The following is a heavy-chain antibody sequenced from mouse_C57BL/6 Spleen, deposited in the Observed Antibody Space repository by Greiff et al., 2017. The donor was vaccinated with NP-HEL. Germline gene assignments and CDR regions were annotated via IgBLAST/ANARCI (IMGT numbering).Heavy chain of an antibody. D-gene: IGHD1-1*01. J-gene: IGHJ2*01. Sequence: QVQLQQPGAELVRPGSSVKLSCKASGYTFTSYWMHWVKQRPIQGLEWIGNIDPSDSETHYNQKFKDKATLTVDKSSSTAYMQLSSLTSEDSAFYYGARGDATTVVADFDYWGQGTTLTVSS. V-gene: IGHV1-52*01. CDR3: ARGDATTVVADFDY. CDR2: IDPSDSET. CDR1: GYTFTSYW.